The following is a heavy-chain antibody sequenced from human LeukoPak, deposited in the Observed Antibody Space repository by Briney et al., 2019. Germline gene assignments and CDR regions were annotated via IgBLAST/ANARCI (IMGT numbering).Heavy chain of an antibody. CDR1: GFTFSSYE. CDR2: ISSSGSTI. D-gene: IGHD2-2*01. V-gene: IGHV3-48*03. CDR3: ARLWGSCSSTSCTKAFDY. J-gene: IGHJ4*02. Sequence: GGSLRLSCAASGFTFSSYEMNWVRQAPGKGLEWVSYISSSGSTIYYADSVKGRFTISRDNAKNSLYLQMNSLRAEDTAVYYCARLWGSCSSTSCTKAFDYWGQGTLVTVSS.